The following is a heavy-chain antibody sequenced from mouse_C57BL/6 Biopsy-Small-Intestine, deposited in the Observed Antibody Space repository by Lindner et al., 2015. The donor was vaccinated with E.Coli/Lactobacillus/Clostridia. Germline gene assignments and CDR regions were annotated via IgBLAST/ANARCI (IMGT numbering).Heavy chain of an antibody. V-gene: IGHV1-63*01. CDR1: GCTFTNYW. Sequence: VQLQESGAELVRPGTSVRMSCKASGCTFTNYWIGWAKQRPGHGLEWIGDIYPGGGYTNYNENFKGKATLTADKSSSTAYMQFSSLTSEDSAIYYCARSLYDYFDYWGQGTTLTVSS. J-gene: IGHJ2*01. CDR2: IYPGGGYT. D-gene: IGHD2-3*01. CDR3: ARSLYDYFDY.